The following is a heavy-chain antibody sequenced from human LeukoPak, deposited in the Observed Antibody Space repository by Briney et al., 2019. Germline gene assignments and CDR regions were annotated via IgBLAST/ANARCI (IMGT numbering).Heavy chain of an antibody. Sequence: GASVKVSCKASGGTFSSYAISWVRQAPGQGLEWMGGIIPIFGTANYAQKFRGRVTITADKSTRTAYVELSSLRSEDTAVYYCARESSIVVAQVYNWFDPWGQGTLVTVSS. J-gene: IGHJ5*02. D-gene: IGHD3-22*01. V-gene: IGHV1-69*06. CDR2: IIPIFGTA. CDR3: ARESSIVVAQVYNWFDP. CDR1: GGTFSSYA.